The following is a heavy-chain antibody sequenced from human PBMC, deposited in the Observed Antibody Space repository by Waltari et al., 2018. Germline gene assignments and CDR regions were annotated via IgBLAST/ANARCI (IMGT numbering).Heavy chain of an antibody. J-gene: IGHJ4*02. D-gene: IGHD3-10*01. CDR1: GFYFGSHG. Sequence: EVQLVQSAGGLVQPGGSLRLSCVALGFYFGSHGMGWVRQAPEKGLDWVADIKQDGTQQYYVDSGKGRFTVSRDNHKNSLFLQMNSLRAEDTAVYYCARALPGEITVYDYWAQGALVTVSS. CDR3: ARALPGEITVYDY. CDR2: IKQDGTQQ. V-gene: IGHV3-7*01.